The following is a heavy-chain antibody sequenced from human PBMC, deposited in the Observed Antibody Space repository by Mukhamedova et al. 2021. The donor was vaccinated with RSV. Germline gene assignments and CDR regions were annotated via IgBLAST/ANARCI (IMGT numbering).Heavy chain of an antibody. D-gene: IGHD4-17*01. Sequence: HWVRQAPGKGLEYVSAISSNGADTYYADSVKGRFTISRDNSKNTLDLQMTSLRAEDTAVYYCVRDDGDYAYDYWGQGIPVTASS. V-gene: IGHV3-64D*06. J-gene: IGHJ4*02. CDR2: ISSNGADT. CDR3: VRDDGDYAYDY.